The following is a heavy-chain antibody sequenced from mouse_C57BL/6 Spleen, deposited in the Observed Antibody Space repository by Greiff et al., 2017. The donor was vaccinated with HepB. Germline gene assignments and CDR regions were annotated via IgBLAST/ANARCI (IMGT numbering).Heavy chain of an antibody. CDR1: GFTFSDYG. J-gene: IGHJ4*01. D-gene: IGHD1-1*01. CDR2: ISSGSSTI. CDR3: ARSYGSSYDYYYAMDY. Sequence: EVKLVESGGGLVKPGGSLKLSCAASGFTFSDYGMHWVRQAPEKGLEWVAYISSGSSTIYYADTVKGRFTISRDNAKNTLFLQMTSLRSEDTAMYYCARSYGSSYDYYYAMDYWGQGTSVTVSS. V-gene: IGHV5-17*01.